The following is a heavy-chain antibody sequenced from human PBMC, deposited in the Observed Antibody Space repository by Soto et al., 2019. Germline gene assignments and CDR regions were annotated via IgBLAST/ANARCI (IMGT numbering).Heavy chain of an antibody. Sequence: PGESLKISCKGSGYSFTSYWIGWVRQMPGKGLEWMGIIYPGDSDTRYSPSFQGQVTISADKSISTAYLQWSSLKASDTAMYYCARVNVVVVAATFRRVSWFDPWGQGTLVTVSS. CDR2: IYPGDSDT. J-gene: IGHJ5*02. V-gene: IGHV5-51*01. CDR1: GYSFTSYW. D-gene: IGHD2-15*01. CDR3: ARVNVVVVAATFRRVSWFDP.